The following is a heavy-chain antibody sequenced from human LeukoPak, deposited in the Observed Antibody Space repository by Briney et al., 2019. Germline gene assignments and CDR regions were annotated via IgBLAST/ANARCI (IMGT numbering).Heavy chain of an antibody. Sequence: PSETLSLTCTVSGGSISSYYWSWIRQPPGKGLEWIGYIYYSGSTNYNPSLKSRVTISVDTSKNQFSLKLSSVTAADTAVYYCARILSAYDPFDPWGQGTLVTVSS. V-gene: IGHV4-59*01. CDR2: IYYSGST. CDR3: ARILSAYDPFDP. D-gene: IGHD5-12*01. J-gene: IGHJ5*02. CDR1: GGSISSYY.